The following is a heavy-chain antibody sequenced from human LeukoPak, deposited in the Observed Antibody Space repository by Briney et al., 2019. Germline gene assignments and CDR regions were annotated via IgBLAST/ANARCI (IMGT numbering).Heavy chain of an antibody. CDR3: ARELVSLGTGYFDL. Sequence: GGSLRLSCEASGFTFGTYGMSWVRQAPGKGLEWVSGITGSSTWTYYADSVRGRFTISRDNSKNTLHLQMNNLTADDTAIYYCARELVSLGTGYFDLWGRGTLVTVSS. J-gene: IGHJ2*01. CDR2: ITGSSTWT. D-gene: IGHD7-27*01. CDR1: GFTFGTYG. V-gene: IGHV3-23*01.